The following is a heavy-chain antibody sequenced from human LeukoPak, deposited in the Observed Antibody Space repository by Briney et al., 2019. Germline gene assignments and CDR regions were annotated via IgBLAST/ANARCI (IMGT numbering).Heavy chain of an antibody. Sequence: SETLSLTCAVYGGSFSGYYWSWIRQPPGKGLEWIGEINHSGSTNYNPSLKSRVTISVDRSKNQFSLKLSSVTAADTAVYYCARESSLGYCSSTSCDDAFDIWGQGTMVTVSS. CDR3: ARESSLGYCSSTSCDDAFDI. V-gene: IGHV4-34*01. D-gene: IGHD2-2*01. J-gene: IGHJ3*02. CDR1: GGSFSGYY. CDR2: INHSGST.